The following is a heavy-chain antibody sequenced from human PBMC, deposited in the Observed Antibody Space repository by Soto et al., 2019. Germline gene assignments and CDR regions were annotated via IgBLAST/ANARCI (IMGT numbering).Heavy chain of an antibody. CDR3: ARVPRVVGATTWFDP. V-gene: IGHV4-59*01. D-gene: IGHD1-26*01. CDR2: MYYTGST. Sequence: SETLSLTCTVSGGTIISYYWSWIRQPPGKGLEWIAYMYYTGSTNYNPSLKSRVTMSADRSKNQFSLKLTSVTAADTAVYYCARVPRVVGATTWFDPWGQGTLVTVSS. J-gene: IGHJ5*02. CDR1: GGTIISYY.